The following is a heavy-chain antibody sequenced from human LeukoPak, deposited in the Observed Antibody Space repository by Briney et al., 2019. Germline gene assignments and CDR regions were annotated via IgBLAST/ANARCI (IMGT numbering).Heavy chain of an antibody. V-gene: IGHV3-53*01. D-gene: IGHD3-10*01. CDR2: IYSGGST. Sequence: PGGSLRLSCAASGFTVSSNYMSWVHQAPGKGLEWVSVIYSGGSTYYADSVKGRFTISRDNSKNTLYLQMNSLRAEDTAVYYCARDGSGSYYLDAFDIWGQGTMVTVSS. J-gene: IGHJ3*02. CDR3: ARDGSGSYYLDAFDI. CDR1: GFTVSSNY.